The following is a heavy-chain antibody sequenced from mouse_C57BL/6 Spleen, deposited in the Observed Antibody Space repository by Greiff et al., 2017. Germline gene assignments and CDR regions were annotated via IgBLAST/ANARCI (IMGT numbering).Heavy chain of an antibody. Sequence: VQLQQPGAELVKPGASVKMSCKASGYTFTSYWITWVKQRPGQGLEWIGDIYPGSGSTNYNEKFKSKSTLTVDTSSSTAYMQLSSLTSDDSAVYYCARWNYGSSYEFAYWGQGTLVTVSA. V-gene: IGHV1-55*01. CDR3: ARWNYGSSYEFAY. J-gene: IGHJ3*01. D-gene: IGHD1-1*01. CDR1: GYTFTSYW. CDR2: IYPGSGST.